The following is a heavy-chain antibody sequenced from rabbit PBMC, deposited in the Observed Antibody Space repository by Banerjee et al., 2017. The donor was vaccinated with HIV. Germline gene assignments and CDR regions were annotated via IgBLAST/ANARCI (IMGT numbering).Heavy chain of an antibody. CDR3: ARGSGYATYVADTYADYYFDL. V-gene: IGHV1S40*01. CDR1: GFSFSNTYY. Sequence: QSLEESGGDLVKPGASLTLTCTASGFSFSNTYYMCWVRQAPGKGLEWIACIYAGSSGSTYYANWAKGRFTISKTSSTTVTLQMTSLTAADTATYFCARGSGYATYVADTYADYYFDLWGPGTLVTVS. D-gene: IGHD6-1*01. J-gene: IGHJ4*01. CDR2: IYAGSSGST.